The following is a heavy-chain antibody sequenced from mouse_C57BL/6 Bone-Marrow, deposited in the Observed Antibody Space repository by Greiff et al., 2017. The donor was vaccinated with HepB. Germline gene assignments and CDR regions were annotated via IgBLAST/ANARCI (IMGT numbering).Heavy chain of an antibody. J-gene: IGHJ1*03. Sequence: EVQVVESGGGLVQPKGSLKLSCAASGFTFNTYAMHWVRQAPGKGLEWVGRIRSKSSNYATYYADSVKDRFTISRDDSQSMLYLQMNNLKTEDTAMYYCVRDPYYYGSSYVGWYFDVWGTGTTVTVSS. CDR1: GFTFNTYA. CDR2: IRSKSSNYAT. V-gene: IGHV10-3*01. D-gene: IGHD1-1*01. CDR3: VRDPYYYGSSYVGWYFDV.